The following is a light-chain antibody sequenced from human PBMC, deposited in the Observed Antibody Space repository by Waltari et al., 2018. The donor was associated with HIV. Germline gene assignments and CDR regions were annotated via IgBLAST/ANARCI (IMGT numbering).Light chain of an antibody. CDR3: QSYDSSLSALYV. Sequence: QSVLPQPPSVSGAPGQRVTIPCTGSSSNIGAGYDVHSYQQLPGTAPKLLIYGNSNRPSGVPDRFSGSKSGTSASLAITGLQAEDEADYYCQSYDSSLSALYVFGTGTKVTVL. V-gene: IGLV1-40*01. J-gene: IGLJ1*01. CDR2: GNS. CDR1: SSNIGAGYD.